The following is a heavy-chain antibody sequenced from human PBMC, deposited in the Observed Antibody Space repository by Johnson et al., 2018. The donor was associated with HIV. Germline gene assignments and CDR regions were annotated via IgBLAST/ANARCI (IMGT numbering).Heavy chain of an antibody. CDR1: GFTFSSYA. D-gene: IGHD3-22*01. Sequence: VQLVESGGGVVQPGRSLRLSCAASGFTFSSYAMHWVRQAPGKGLEWVAVISYDGSNKYYADSVKGRFTISRDNSKNTLYLQMNSLRAEDTAVYYCARRDDIRNGAFDIWGQGTMVTVSS. CDR3: ARRDDIRNGAFDI. J-gene: IGHJ3*02. CDR2: ISYDGSNK. V-gene: IGHV3-30*14.